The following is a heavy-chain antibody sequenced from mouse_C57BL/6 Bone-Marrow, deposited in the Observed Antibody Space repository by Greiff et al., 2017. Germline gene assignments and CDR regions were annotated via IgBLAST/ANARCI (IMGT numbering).Heavy chain of an antibody. V-gene: IGHV5-17*01. Sequence: EVTLVESGGGLVKPGGSLKLSCAASGFTFSDYGMHWVRQAPEKGLEWVAYISSGSSTIYYADTVKGRFTISRDNAKNTLFLQMTSLRSEDTAMYYCARGITTVEAWFAYWGQGTLVTVSA. D-gene: IGHD1-1*01. CDR3: ARGITTVEAWFAY. CDR1: GFTFSDYG. CDR2: ISSGSSTI. J-gene: IGHJ3*01.